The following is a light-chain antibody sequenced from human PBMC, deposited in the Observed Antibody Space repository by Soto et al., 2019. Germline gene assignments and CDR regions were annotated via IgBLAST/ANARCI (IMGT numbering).Light chain of an antibody. CDR1: QYVSTTF. J-gene: IGKJ5*01. CDR3: QQYNNWPAIT. Sequence: EIVLTQSPGTLSLSPGERATLSCRASQYVSTTFFAWYQQKPGQAPRLLIYGTSNRATGIPDRFSGSGSGTDFTLTISRPEPEDFAVYYCQQYNNWPAITFGQGTRLEIK. V-gene: IGKV3-20*01. CDR2: GTS.